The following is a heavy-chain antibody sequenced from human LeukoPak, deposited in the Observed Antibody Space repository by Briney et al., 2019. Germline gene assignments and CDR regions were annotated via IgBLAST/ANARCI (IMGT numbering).Heavy chain of an antibody. J-gene: IGHJ4*02. CDR3: TTIKRGNIFGYFDF. Sequence: SETLSPTFPVSGGSITTHHWNWIRPTPGKGLEWIGYVFDSGRTKENPSLKSRVTLSADTSKNQLSLRLSSVTAADTAVYYCTTIKRGNIFGYFDFWGQGILVTVSS. D-gene: IGHD5-18*01. CDR1: GGSITTHH. V-gene: IGHV4-59*11. CDR2: VFDSGRT.